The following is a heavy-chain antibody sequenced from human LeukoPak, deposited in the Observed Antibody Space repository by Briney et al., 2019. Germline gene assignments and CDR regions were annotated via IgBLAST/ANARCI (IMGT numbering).Heavy chain of an antibody. J-gene: IGHJ3*02. CDR1: GFTFSSYS. CDR2: ISSSSSYI. Sequence: PGGSLRLSCAASGFTFSSYSMNWVRQAPGKGLEWVSSISSSSSYIYYAGSVKGRFTISRDNAKNSLYLQMNSLRAEDTAVYYCARDSNDILTGYYNSLDAFDIWGQGTMVTVSS. V-gene: IGHV3-21*01. D-gene: IGHD3-9*01. CDR3: ARDSNDILTGYYNSLDAFDI.